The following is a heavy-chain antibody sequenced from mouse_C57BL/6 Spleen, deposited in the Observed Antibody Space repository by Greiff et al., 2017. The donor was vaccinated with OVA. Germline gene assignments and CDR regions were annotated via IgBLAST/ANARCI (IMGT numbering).Heavy chain of an antibody. D-gene: IGHD1-1*01. CDR1: GYAFTNYL. V-gene: IGHV1-54*01. CDR2: INPGSGGT. CDR3: ARGGGSSYNYAMDY. J-gene: IGHJ4*01. Sequence: QVQLQQSGAELVRPGTSVKVSCKASGYAFTNYLIEWVKQRPGQGLEWIGVINPGSGGTNYNEKFKGKATLTADKSSRTAYMQLSSLTSEDSAVYFCARGGGSSYNYAMDYWGQGTSVTVSS.